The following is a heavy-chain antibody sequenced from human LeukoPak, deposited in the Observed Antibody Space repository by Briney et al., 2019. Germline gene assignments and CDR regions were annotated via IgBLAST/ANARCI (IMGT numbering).Heavy chain of an antibody. J-gene: IGHJ5*02. V-gene: IGHV4-39*01. CDR1: VGSISSAAYY. CDR3: ARRPIAAGSYWFDP. CDR2: MYYTVTT. Sequence: PAETLSLTCTVSVGSISSAAYYWGWVRQPPGQGLDWIRSMYYTVTTYYSPSLQTRATLSFDTSENQFSLNLTSVTAADTAVYFCARRPIAAGSYWFDPWGQGTLVTASS. D-gene: IGHD6-13*01.